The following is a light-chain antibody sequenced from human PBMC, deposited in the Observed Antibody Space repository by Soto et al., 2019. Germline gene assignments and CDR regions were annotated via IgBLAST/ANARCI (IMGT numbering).Light chain of an antibody. Sequence: DIQMTQSPSSLPASIGDRVTITCQATQDIGNYLNWYQQKSGKAPKVLIYDVSSLATGVPTRFSGSGFGTDFTLTISSLQPEDFGTYYCQQYDNLLATFGGGTKVEI. V-gene: IGKV1-33*01. CDR3: QQYDNLLAT. CDR2: DVS. J-gene: IGKJ4*01. CDR1: QDIGNY.